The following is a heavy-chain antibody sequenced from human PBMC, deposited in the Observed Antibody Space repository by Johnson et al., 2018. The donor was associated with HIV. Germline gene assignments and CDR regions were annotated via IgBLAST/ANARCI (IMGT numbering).Heavy chain of an antibody. Sequence: EQLVESGGGLVQPGGSLRLSCAASGFTVSSNYMSWVRQAPGKGLEWVSIIYSGGSTYYTDSVKGRFSLSRDISKNMLYLQMHSLRGDDTGHNVRGLLGLRWAMWG. J-gene: IGHJ1*01. CDR3: GLLGLRWAM. D-gene: IGHD3-10*02. V-gene: IGHV3-66*02. CDR2: IYSGGST. CDR1: GFTVSSNY.